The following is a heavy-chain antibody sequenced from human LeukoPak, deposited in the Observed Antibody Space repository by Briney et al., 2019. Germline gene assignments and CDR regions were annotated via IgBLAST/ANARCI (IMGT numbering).Heavy chain of an antibody. CDR2: INHSGST. V-gene: IGHV4-39*07. CDR3: ARGFWFDP. J-gene: IGHJ5*02. CDR1: GDSIKSSSYY. Sequence: SETLSLTCTVSGDSIKSSSYYWAWVRQPPGKGLEWIGEINHSGSTNYNPSLKSRVTISVDTSKNQFSLKLSSVTAADTAVYYCARGFWFDPWGQGTLVTVSS.